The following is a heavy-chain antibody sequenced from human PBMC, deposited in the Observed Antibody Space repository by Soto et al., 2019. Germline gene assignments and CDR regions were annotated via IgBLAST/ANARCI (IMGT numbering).Heavy chain of an antibody. CDR1: GFTFSDYS. D-gene: IGHD2-2*01. Sequence: PGGSLRLSCATSGFTFSDYSMNWVRQAPGKDLEWISSISTGGNYVYYADSVKGRFTISRDNAKSSLYLQMDSLRAEDTAVYYCARDSRIVARLAMGYVGTEPWGKGTRVTVSS. CDR3: ARDSRIVARLAMGYVGTEP. J-gene: IGHJ5*02. CDR2: ISTGGNYV. V-gene: IGHV3-21*01.